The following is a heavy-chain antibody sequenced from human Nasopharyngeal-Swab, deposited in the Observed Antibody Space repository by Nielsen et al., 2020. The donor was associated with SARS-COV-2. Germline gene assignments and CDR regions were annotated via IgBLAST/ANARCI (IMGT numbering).Heavy chain of an antibody. CDR2: ISWDSDKI. V-gene: IGHV3-9*01. CDR3: VKDVGLGSTGWFVPHIRRRFFGMDV. Sequence: PGKGLGWVSCISWDSDKIKYADSVEGRFSISRDNAKNSLYLQMNGLRPEDTASYYCVKDVGLGSTGWFVPHIRRRFFGMDVWGQGTTVT. D-gene: IGHD3-10*01. J-gene: IGHJ6*02.